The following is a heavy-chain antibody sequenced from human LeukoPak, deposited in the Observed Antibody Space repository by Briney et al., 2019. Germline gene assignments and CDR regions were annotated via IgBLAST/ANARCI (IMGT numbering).Heavy chain of an antibody. CDR2: ISYDGSNK. CDR3: AREDGGFLEWLTYYYYYYGMDV. V-gene: IGHV3-30-3*01. D-gene: IGHD3-3*01. J-gene: IGHJ6*02. Sequence: GGSLRLSCAASGFTFSNYWMTWVRQAPGKGLEWVAVISYDGSNKYYADSVKGRFTISRDNSKNTPYLQMNSLRAEDTAVYYCAREDGGFLEWLTYYYYYYGMDVWGQGTTVTVSS. CDR1: GFTFSNYW.